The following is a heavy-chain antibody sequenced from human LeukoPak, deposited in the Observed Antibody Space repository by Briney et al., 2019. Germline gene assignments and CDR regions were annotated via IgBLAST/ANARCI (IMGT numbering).Heavy chain of an antibody. V-gene: IGHV3-9*01. CDR2: ISWNSGSI. Sequence: PGRSLRLSCAASGFTFDDYAMHWVRRAPGKGLEWVSGISWNSGSIGYADSVKGRFTISRDNAKNSLYLQMNSLRAEDTALYYCAKTADCSSTSCPLDYWGQGTLVTVSS. D-gene: IGHD2-2*01. CDR3: AKTADCSSTSCPLDY. CDR1: GFTFDDYA. J-gene: IGHJ4*02.